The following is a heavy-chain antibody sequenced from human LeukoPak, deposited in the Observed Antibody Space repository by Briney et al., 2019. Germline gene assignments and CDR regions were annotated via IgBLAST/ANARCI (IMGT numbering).Heavy chain of an antibody. J-gene: IGHJ4*02. CDR3: AKDYDYYDSSGEFDY. Sequence: GGSLRLSCAASGFTFSSYAMSWVRQAPGKGLEWVSAISGSGGSTYYADSVKGRFTISRDNSKNTLYLQMNSLRAEDTAVYYCAKDYDYYDSSGEFDYWGQGTLVTVSS. V-gene: IGHV3-23*01. D-gene: IGHD3-22*01. CDR2: ISGSGGST. CDR1: GFTFSSYA.